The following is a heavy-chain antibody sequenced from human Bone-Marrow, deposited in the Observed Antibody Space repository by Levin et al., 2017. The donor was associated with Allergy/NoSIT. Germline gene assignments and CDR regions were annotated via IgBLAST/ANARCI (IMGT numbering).Heavy chain of an antibody. D-gene: IGHD2-21*01. CDR3: ARRPLLSNYFNV. Sequence: NASETLSLTCTISGGSIFTFSYYWGWIRQPPGKGPEWIGTMYSSGKTYYNTSLKSRVTLSVDTSKNHFSLNLASVTAADTAVYYCARRPLLSNYFNVWGRGTLVTVSS. CDR1: GGSIFTFSYY. CDR2: MYSSGKT. V-gene: IGHV4-39*02. J-gene: IGHJ2*01.